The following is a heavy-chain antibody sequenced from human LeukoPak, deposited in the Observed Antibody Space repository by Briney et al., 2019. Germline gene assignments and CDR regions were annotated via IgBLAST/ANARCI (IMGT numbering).Heavy chain of an antibody. CDR1: GASIRGHY. CDR3: AREFWVTPGYMDV. V-gene: IGHV4-4*07. J-gene: IGHJ6*03. CDR2: IRISGAS. Sequence: SETLSLTCTVSGASIRGHYWSWFRQTPGQAPEWIAWIRISGASNSNPSLKRRVTISGDTSKNQISLKLTSVTATDTAVYYCAREFWVTPGYMDVWGKGTTVTVSS. D-gene: IGHD5-18*01.